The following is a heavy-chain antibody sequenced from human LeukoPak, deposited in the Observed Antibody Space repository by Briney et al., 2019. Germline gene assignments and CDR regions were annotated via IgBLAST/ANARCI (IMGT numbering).Heavy chain of an antibody. D-gene: IGHD2-15*01. CDR3: AVVVTATPHYYYYYLDV. Sequence: TLSLTGTVSRGSISSGGYYWSWIREHPGKGREWLAYSYYSRSNSYNRSLKSLVTMYVNTSKNQISPQLSSVTAVDTAVYYCAVVVTATPHYYYYYLDVWGQGTTVTVSS. CDR1: RGSISSGGYY. J-gene: IGHJ6*03. CDR2: SYYSRSN. V-gene: IGHV4-31*01.